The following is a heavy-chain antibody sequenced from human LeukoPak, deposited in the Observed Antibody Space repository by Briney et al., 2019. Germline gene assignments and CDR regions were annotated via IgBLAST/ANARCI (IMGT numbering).Heavy chain of an antibody. J-gene: IGHJ4*02. D-gene: IGHD3-10*01. CDR3: ARPMVRGVIITGFDY. CDR2: IYYSGST. V-gene: IGHV4-59*12. Sequence: PSETLSLTCTVSGGSISSYYWSWIRQRPGKGLKWIGYIYYSGSTNYNPSLKSRVTISVDTSKNQFSLKLSSVTAADTAVYYCARPMVRGVIITGFDYWGQGTLVTVSS. CDR1: GGSISSYY.